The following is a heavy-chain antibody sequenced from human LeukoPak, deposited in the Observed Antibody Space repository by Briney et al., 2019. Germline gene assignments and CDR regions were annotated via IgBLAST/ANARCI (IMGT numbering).Heavy chain of an antibody. J-gene: IGHJ3*02. Sequence: PGGSLRLSCAASGFTFSSFAMSWVRQAPGKGLDWVSAISGGRDNTYYADSVKGRFTISRDNSKNTLDLHMSSLTADGTAVYYCANMQLVKGVFEIWGQGTRVTVSS. CDR2: ISGGRDNT. V-gene: IGHV3-23*01. CDR3: ANMQLVKGVFEI. CDR1: GFTFSSFA. D-gene: IGHD6-13*01.